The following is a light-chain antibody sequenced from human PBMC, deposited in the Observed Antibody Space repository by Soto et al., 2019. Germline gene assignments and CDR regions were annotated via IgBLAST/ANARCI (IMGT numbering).Light chain of an antibody. J-gene: IGKJ5*01. Sequence: EIVWTQSPATLSLSPGERATLSCRASQSVSSYLAWYQQKPGQAPRLLIYDASNRATGIPARFSGSGSGTDFTLTISSLEPEDFAVYSCQQRSNWPPEITFGQGTRLESK. CDR3: QQRSNWPPEIT. CDR2: DAS. CDR1: QSVSSY. V-gene: IGKV3-11*01.